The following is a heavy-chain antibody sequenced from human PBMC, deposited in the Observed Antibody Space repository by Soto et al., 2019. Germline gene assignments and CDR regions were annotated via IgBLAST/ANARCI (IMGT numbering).Heavy chain of an antibody. V-gene: IGHV4-31*03. CDR2: IYYSGST. Sequence: QVQLQESGAGLVKPSQTLSLTCTVSGGSISNGGYYWSWIRQHPGKGLEWFGYIYYSGSTYYNPSRKSRVRMSVDTSKNMYSLKQSSVTAADTAVYYCARALLGFNSYGSGSYYKGGMDVWGQGTTVTVSS. D-gene: IGHD3-10*01. CDR1: GGSISNGGYY. CDR3: ARALLGFNSYGSGSYYKGGMDV. J-gene: IGHJ6*02.